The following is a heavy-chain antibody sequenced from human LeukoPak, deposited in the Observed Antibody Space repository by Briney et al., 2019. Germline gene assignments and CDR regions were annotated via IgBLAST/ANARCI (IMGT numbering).Heavy chain of an antibody. Sequence: SETLSLTCTGSGGSISSYDWSWIRQPAGKGLEWIGRIYTSGSTNYNPSLKSRVTMSVDTSKNQFSLKLSSVTAADTAVYYCARRRVCSGGSCGAFDIWGQGTMVTVSS. V-gene: IGHV4-4*07. J-gene: IGHJ3*02. CDR1: GGSISSYD. CDR3: ARRRVCSGGSCGAFDI. D-gene: IGHD2-15*01. CDR2: IYTSGST.